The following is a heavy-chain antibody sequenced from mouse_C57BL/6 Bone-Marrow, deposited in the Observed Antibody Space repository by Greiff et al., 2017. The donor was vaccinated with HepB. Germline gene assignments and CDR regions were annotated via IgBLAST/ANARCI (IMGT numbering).Heavy chain of an antibody. D-gene: IGHD2-14*01. Sequence: EVQRVESGPVLVKPGASVKMSCKASGYTFTDYYMNWVKQSHGKSLEWIGVINPYNGGTSYNQKFKGKATLTVDKSSSTAYMELNSLTSEDSAVYYCARPSSWGYPYYFDYWGQGTTLTVSS. CDR3: ARPSSWGYPYYFDY. J-gene: IGHJ2*01. CDR1: GYTFTDYY. V-gene: IGHV1-19*01. CDR2: INPYNGGT.